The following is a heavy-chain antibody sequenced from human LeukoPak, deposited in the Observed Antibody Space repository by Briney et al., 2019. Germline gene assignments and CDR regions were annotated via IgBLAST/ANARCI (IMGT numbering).Heavy chain of an antibody. J-gene: IGHJ6*03. V-gene: IGHV3-23*01. CDR1: GFTFSSYA. Sequence: GGSLRLSCAASGFTFSSYAMSWVRQAPGKGLEWVSAISGSGGSTYYADSVKGRFTISRDNSKNTLYLQMNSLRAEDTAVYYCAREHFPDGSSWYPYYYYYMDVWGKGTTVTVSS. CDR3: AREHFPDGSSWYPYYYYYMDV. CDR2: ISGSGGST. D-gene: IGHD6-13*01.